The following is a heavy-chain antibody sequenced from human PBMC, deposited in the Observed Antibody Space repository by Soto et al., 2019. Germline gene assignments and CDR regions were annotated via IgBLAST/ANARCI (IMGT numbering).Heavy chain of an antibody. Sequence: QVQLVQSGPELKKPGASVKVSCKTSGYGFHNSGISWVRQAPGQGLEWMGWISVFNGYAHSAQKFQGRVIMTADTFTSTAYMELRGLRSDDTAMYYCSKNGTTWFASWGQGTPVTVSS. CDR2: ISVFNGYA. D-gene: IGHD1-1*01. V-gene: IGHV1-18*01. CDR3: SKNGTTWFAS. CDR1: GYGFHNSG. J-gene: IGHJ5*01.